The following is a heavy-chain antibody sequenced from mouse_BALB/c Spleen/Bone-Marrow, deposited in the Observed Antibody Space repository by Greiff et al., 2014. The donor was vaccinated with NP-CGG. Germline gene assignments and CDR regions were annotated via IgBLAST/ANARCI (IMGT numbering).Heavy chain of an antibody. CDR2: IDPANGNT. J-gene: IGHJ4*01. V-gene: IGHV14-3*02. D-gene: IGHD2-2*01. CDR1: GFNIKDTY. CDR3: ARWLRRYYAMDY. Sequence: VHVKQSGAELVKPGASVKLSCTASGFNIKDTYMHWVKQRPEQGLERIGRIDPANGNTKYDPKFQGKATITADTSSNTAYLQLSSLTSEDTAVYYCARWLRRYYAMDYWGQGTSVTVSS.